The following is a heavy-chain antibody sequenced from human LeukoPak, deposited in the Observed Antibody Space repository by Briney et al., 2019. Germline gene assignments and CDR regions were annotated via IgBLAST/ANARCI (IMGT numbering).Heavy chain of an antibody. V-gene: IGHV3-23*01. J-gene: IGHJ1*01. CDR1: GLTLSNYA. Sequence: GGSLRLSCAASGLTLSNYALAWVRQPPGKGLEWVSGITIGGARYYAESVKGRFTISRDDSKTTLYLQMTSLRVDDTAIYYCARGYYTDYYYFQHWGQGTLVAVSS. D-gene: IGHD4-11*01. CDR3: ARGYYTDYYYFQH. CDR2: ITIGGAR.